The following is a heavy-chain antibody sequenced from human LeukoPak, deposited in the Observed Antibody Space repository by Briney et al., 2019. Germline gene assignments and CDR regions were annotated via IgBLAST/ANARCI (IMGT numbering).Heavy chain of an antibody. Sequence: GGSLRLSCAASGFTFTDYYMNWFRQAPGKGLEWVAVIWYDGSNKYYADSVKGRFTISRDNSKNTLYLQMNSLRAEDTAVYYCAKKDVWGQGTTVTVSS. V-gene: IGHV3-33*06. CDR1: GFTFTDYY. J-gene: IGHJ6*02. CDR3: AKKDV. CDR2: IWYDGSNK.